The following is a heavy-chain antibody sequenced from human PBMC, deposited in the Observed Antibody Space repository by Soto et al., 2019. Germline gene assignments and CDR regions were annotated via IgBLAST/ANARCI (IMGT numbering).Heavy chain of an antibody. D-gene: IGHD5-12*01. V-gene: IGHV4-4*02. CDR2: IYHRCST. CDR3: ASHGWMATTSGY. J-gene: IGHJ4*02. Sequence: QVQLQESGPGLVKPSGTLSLTCAVSGGSISSSNWWTWVRQPPGKGLEWIGEIYHRCSTNYNPSLKSGVTISVDKSKYQFSLKLSSVTAADTAVYYCASHGWMATTSGYWGQGTLVTVSS. CDR1: GGSISSSNW.